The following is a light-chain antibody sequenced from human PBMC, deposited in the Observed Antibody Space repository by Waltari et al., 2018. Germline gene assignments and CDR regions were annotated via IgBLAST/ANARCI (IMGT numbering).Light chain of an antibody. J-gene: IGKJ1*01. CDR1: QGLIHSDGNTY. CDR2: KVF. V-gene: IGKV2-30*02. CDR3: MQSTQLPRT. Sequence: DVVMTQSPLSLTVTLGQPASISCRSSQGLIHSDGNTYLNWFQQRPGQSPRRLIYKVFNRESGVPDRFSGSGSGTDFTLKISRVEAEDVGFYYCMQSTQLPRTFGQGTKVQIK.